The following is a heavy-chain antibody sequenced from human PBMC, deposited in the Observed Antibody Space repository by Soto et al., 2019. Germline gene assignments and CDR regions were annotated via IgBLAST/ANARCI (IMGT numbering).Heavy chain of an antibody. CDR1: GYTFTYYA. D-gene: IGHD6-19*01. CDR3: AREHSSGLNFDY. CDR2: INAGNGNT. Sequence: ASVKVSCKASGYTFTYYAIYWVRQAPGQRLEWMGWINAGNGNTKYSQKFQGRVTITGDTSASTVYMELSSLRSEDTAVYYCAREHSSGLNFDYWGQGTLVTVS. J-gene: IGHJ4*02. V-gene: IGHV1-3*01.